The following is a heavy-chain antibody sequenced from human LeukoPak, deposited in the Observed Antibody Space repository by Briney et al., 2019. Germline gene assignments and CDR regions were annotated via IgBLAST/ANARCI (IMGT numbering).Heavy chain of an antibody. J-gene: IGHJ5*02. CDR1: GGSFSGYY. CDR3: ARGDGVVVVPAAIGWFDP. CDR2: XXXXGST. D-gene: IGHD2-2*01. Sequence: SETLSLTCAVYGGSFSGYYWSWIRQPPGKXLXXXXXXXXXGSTNYNPSLKSRVTISVDTSKNQFSLKLSSVTAADTAVYYCARGDGVVVVPAAIGWFDPWGQGTLVTVSS. V-gene: IGHV4-34*01.